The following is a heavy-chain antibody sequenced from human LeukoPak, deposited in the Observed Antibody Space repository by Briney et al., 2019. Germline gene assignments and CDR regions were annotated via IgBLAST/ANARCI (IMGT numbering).Heavy chain of an antibody. V-gene: IGHV4-61*09. Sequence: SQTLSLTCTVSGGSISSGSYYWSWIRQPAGKGLEWIGEINHSGSTNYNPSLKSRVTISVDTSKNQFSLKLSSVTAADTAVYYCARVRLPGDSSGCIDYWGQGTLVTVSS. CDR1: GGSISSGSYY. J-gene: IGHJ4*02. CDR2: INHSGST. CDR3: ARVRLPGDSSGCIDY. D-gene: IGHD6-19*01.